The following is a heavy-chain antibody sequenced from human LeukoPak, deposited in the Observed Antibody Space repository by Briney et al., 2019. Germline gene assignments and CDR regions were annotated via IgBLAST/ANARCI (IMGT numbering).Heavy chain of an antibody. CDR1: GGSFSGYY. CDR2: INHSGST. D-gene: IGHD3-22*01. Sequence: SETLSLTCAVYGGSFSGYYWSWIRQPPGKGLEWIGEINHSGSTNYNPSLKSRVTISVDTSKNQFSLKLSSVTAADTAVYYRARMGYYYDSRNRRFDYWGQGTLVTVSS. J-gene: IGHJ4*02. CDR3: ARMGYYYDSRNRRFDY. V-gene: IGHV4-34*01.